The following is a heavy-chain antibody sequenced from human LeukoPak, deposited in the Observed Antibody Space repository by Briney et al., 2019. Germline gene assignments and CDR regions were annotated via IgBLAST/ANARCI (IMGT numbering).Heavy chain of an antibody. CDR2: ISNSGSTI. J-gene: IGHJ6*02. CDR3: ARGHYGMDV. CDR1: GFIFSDSY. Sequence: GGSLRLSSAASGFIFSDSYMTWIRQAPGKGLEWDSYISNSGSTIYYADPVKGRFTISRDNAKNSLYLQMNSLRAEDMAMYYCARGHYGMDVWGQGTTVTVSS. V-gene: IGHV3-11*01.